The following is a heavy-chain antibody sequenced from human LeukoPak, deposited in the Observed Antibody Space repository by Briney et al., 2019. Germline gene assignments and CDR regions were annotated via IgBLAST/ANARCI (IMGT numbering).Heavy chain of an antibody. CDR3: ASHTMRGSSGYDEHFDY. CDR1: GGSISSYY. J-gene: IGHJ4*02. Sequence: SETLSLTCTVSGGSISSYYWSWIRQPPGKGLEWIGSIYYSESTIYNLSLKSRVTISVDTSKNQCSLMLSSVTSADTSVYYCASHTMRGSSGYDEHFDYRGQGTLVTVYS. V-gene: IGHV4-59*08. CDR2: IYYSEST. D-gene: IGHD5-12*01.